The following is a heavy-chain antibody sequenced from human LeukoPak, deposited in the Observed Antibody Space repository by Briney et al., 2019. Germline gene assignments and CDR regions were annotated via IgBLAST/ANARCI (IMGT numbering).Heavy chain of an antibody. Sequence: GGSLRLSCAASGFTFSSYAMSWVRQAPGKGLEWVSAISDSGGSTYYADSVKGRFTISRDNSKNTLYLQMNSLRAEDTAVYYCAKVVLRSVRSHYADYVVGPDYFDYWGQGTLVTVSS. CDR1: GFTFSSYA. D-gene: IGHD4-17*01. V-gene: IGHV3-23*01. CDR2: ISDSGGST. J-gene: IGHJ4*02. CDR3: AKVVLRSVRSHYADYVVGPDYFDY.